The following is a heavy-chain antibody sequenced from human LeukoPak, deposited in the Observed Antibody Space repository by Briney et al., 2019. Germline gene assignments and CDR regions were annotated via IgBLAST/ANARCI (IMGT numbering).Heavy chain of an antibody. CDR1: GGSTSRSSYY. Sequence: SETLSLTCAVSGGSTSRSSYYWAWIRQPPGKGLEWVGTIYYGGSIYGDPSLKGRITISLDTSKNQFSLKLSSVTAADTAVYYCARGDGYSSSWLTFDIWGQGTMVTVSS. J-gene: IGHJ3*02. D-gene: IGHD6-13*01. V-gene: IGHV4-39*07. CDR2: IYYGGSI. CDR3: ARGDGYSSSWLTFDI.